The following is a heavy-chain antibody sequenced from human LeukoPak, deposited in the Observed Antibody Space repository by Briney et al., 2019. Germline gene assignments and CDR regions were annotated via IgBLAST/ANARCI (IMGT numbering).Heavy chain of an antibody. J-gene: IGHJ4*02. CDR3: AKQSTASGSWDY. D-gene: IGHD2-21*01. V-gene: IGHV3-23*01. CDR1: GFTFDNNA. Sequence: GGSLTLSCAASGFTFDNNAMTWVRQATGEGLDSVTAISGGGGNTYSADSVKGRFTISRDNSKSTLYLQLNSMRAEDTAVYHCAKQSTASGSWDYWGQGTLLTVSS. CDR2: ISGGGGNT.